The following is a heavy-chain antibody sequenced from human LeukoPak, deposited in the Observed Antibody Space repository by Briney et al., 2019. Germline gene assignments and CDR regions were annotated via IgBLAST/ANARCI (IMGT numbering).Heavy chain of an antibody. V-gene: IGHV5-51*01. J-gene: IGHJ6*03. CDR1: GYMFTSYW. D-gene: IGHD6-13*01. CDR2: IYPDDSNT. CDR3: ARQGAAGKYYYYYMDV. Sequence: GESLKISCKGSGYMFTSYWIGWVRQMPGKGLEWMEIIYPDDSNTIYGPSFQGQVTISADKSINTAYLEWSSLKASDTAIYYCARQGAAGKYYYYYMDVWGKGTTVTVSS.